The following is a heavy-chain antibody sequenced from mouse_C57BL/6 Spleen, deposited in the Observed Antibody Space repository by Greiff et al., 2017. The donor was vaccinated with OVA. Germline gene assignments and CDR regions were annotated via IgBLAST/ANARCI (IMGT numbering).Heavy chain of an antibody. J-gene: IGHJ2*01. CDR3: ARGEGFDY. CDR2: ISSGGSYT. V-gene: IGHV5-6*02. CDR1: GFTFSSYG. Sequence: EVMLVESGGDLVKPGGSLKLSCAASGFTFSSYGMSWVRQTPDKRLEWVATISSGGSYTYYPDSVKGRFTISRDNAKNTLYLQMSSLKSEDTAMYYCARGEGFDYWGQGTTLTVSS.